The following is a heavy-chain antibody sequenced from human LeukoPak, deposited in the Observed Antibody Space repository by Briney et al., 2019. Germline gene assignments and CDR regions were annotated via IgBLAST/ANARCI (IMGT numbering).Heavy chain of an antibody. CDR3: AKDPHTRYCSGGSCLGWFDP. Sequence: GGSLRLSCAASGFTFSSYAMSWVRQAPGKGLEWVSAISCSGSSKYYADSVKGRFTISRDNSKNTLYLQMNSLRAEDTAVHYRAKDPHTRYCSGGSCLGWFDPWGQGTLVTVSS. CDR1: GFTFSSYA. CDR2: ISCSGSSK. J-gene: IGHJ5*02. V-gene: IGHV3-23*01. D-gene: IGHD2-15*01.